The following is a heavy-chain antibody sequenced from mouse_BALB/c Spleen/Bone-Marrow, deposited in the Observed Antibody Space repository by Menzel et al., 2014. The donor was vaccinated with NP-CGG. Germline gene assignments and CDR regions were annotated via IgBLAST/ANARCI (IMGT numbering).Heavy chain of an antibody. J-gene: IGHJ4*01. Sequence: EVKLVESGGGLVQPGGSLRLSCTTSGFTFTDSYMSWVRQPPGKALEWLGFIRNKAYDYTTEYSASVKGRFTISIDSSQSILYLQMNTLRPEDSATYYCARFPMDYWGQGTSVTVSS. CDR1: GFTFTDSY. CDR2: IRNKAYDYTT. CDR3: ARFPMDY. V-gene: IGHV7-3*02.